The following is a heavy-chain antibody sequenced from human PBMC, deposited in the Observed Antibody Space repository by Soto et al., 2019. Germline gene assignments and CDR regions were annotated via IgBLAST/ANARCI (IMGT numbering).Heavy chain of an antibody. CDR3: ARESTGLSFAH. V-gene: IGHV1-3*04. CDR1: GYTFSRYG. J-gene: IGHJ4*02. Sequence: QVQLIPSGAEVEKPGASVKVSCKASGYTFSRYGMHWVRQAPGQGLEWMGWINTANGKTGYSEKFQGRVTITRDTSATTVYMELHSLRSEDTATYYCARESTGLSFAHWGQGILVTVSS. D-gene: IGHD2-8*02. CDR2: INTANGKT.